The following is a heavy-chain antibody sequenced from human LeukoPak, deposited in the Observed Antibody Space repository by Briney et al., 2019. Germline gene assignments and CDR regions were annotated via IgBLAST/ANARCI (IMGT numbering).Heavy chain of an antibody. CDR3: AKSPDYVTWFDP. V-gene: IGHV3-23*01. J-gene: IGHJ5*02. Sequence: PGGSLRLSCAASGFTFSSYAMSWVRQAPGKGLEWVSGISGSGGSTYYADSVKGRLTISRDNSKNTLYLQMNSLRAGDTAVYYCAKSPDYVTWFDPWGQGTLVTVSS. CDR1: GFTFSSYA. D-gene: IGHD4-17*01. CDR2: ISGSGGST.